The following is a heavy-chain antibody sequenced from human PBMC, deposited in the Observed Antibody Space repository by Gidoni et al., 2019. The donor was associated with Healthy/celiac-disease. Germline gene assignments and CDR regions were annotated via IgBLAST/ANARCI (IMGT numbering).Heavy chain of an antibody. CDR1: GGSFSGYY. CDR3: ARVGKSDSSSSWYFDL. V-gene: IGHV4-34*01. D-gene: IGHD6-6*01. J-gene: IGHJ2*01. CDR2: INHSGST. Sequence: QVQLQQWGAGLLKPSETLSLTCAVYGGSFSGYYWSWIRQPPGKGLEWIGEINHSGSTNYNPSLKSRVTISVDTSKNQFSLKLSSVTAADTAVYYCARVGKSDSSSSWYFDLWGRGTLVTVSS.